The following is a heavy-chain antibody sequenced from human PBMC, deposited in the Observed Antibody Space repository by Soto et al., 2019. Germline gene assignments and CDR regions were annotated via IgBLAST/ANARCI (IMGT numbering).Heavy chain of an antibody. CDR2: INHSGST. CDR1: GGSFSGYY. V-gene: IGHV4-34*01. Sequence: SETLSLTCAVYGGSFSGYYWSWIRQPPGKGLEWIGEINHSGSTNYNPSLKSRVTISVDTSKNQFSLKLSSVTAADTAVYYCARASPDIVATIFRENRGHRKKYYFDYWGQGTLVTVSS. D-gene: IGHD5-12*01. CDR3: ARASPDIVATIFRENRGHRKKYYFDY. J-gene: IGHJ4*02.